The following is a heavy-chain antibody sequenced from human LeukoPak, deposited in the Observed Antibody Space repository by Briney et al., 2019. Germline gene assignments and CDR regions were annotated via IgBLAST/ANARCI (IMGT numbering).Heavy chain of an antibody. V-gene: IGHV1-2*02. D-gene: IGHD3-22*01. CDR2: INPNSGGT. J-gene: IGHJ3*02. CDR3: ASYDYYDSSGYDDAFDI. CDR1: GYTFTDYY. Sequence: GASVKVSCKTSGYTFTDYYMHWVRQAPGQGLEWMGWINPNSGGTNYAQKFQGRVTMTRDTSISTAYMELSGLRSDDTAVYYCASYDYYDSSGYDDAFDIWGQGTMVTVSS.